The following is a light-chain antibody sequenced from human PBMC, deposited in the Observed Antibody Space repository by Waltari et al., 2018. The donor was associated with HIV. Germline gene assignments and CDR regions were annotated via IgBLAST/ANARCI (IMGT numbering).Light chain of an antibody. CDR3: QQSGNSPLT. J-gene: IGKJ4*01. Sequence: EIVLTQSPGTLSLSPGERATLTCRASQSVSSSYLAWYQQKPGQAPRLLIYGASSRATGIPDRFSGSGSGTDFTLTIRRLEPEDFAVYYCQQSGNSPLTFGGGTKVEI. CDR1: QSVSSSY. CDR2: GAS. V-gene: IGKV3-20*01.